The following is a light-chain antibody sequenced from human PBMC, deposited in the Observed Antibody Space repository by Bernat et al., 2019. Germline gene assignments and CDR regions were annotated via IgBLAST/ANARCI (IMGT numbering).Light chain of an antibody. CDR1: QLGNKY. CDR2: QDD. J-gene: IGLJ2*01. CDR3: QAWDTNIVF. Sequence: SYELTQPPSVSVSPGQTASITCSGDQLGNKYVCWYQQKPGQSPILVLYQDDKRPSGIPERFSGSNSGNTATLTISRTQALDQADYYCQAWDTNIVFFGGGTKLTVL. V-gene: IGLV3-1*01.